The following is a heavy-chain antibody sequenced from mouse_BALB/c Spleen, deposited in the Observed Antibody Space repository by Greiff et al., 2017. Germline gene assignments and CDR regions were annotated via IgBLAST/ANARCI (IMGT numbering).Heavy chain of an antibody. CDR2: INPSNGGT. CDR1: GYTFTSYY. Sequence: VQLQQSGAELVKPGASVKLSCKASGYTFTSYYMYWVKQRPGQGLEWIGEINPSNGGTNFTEKFKSKATLTVDTSSSTAYMQLSSLTSEDSAVYYCTRSYYGSSYDFDYWGQGTTLTVSS. V-gene: IGHV1S16*01. J-gene: IGHJ2*01. D-gene: IGHD1-1*01. CDR3: TRSYYGSSYDFDY.